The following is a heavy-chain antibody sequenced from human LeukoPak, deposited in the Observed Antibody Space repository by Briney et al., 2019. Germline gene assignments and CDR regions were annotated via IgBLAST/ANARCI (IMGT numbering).Heavy chain of an antibody. CDR1: GFTFSSYA. CDR2: TSGSGGST. V-gene: IGHV3-23*01. J-gene: IGHJ4*02. Sequence: GGSLRLSCAASGFTFSSYAMSWVRQAPGKGLEWVSGTSGSGGSTYYAGSVKGRFTISRDNSKNTLYLQMNSLRVEDTAVYYCAKNGGTQCYSHLDSWGQGTLVTVSS. CDR3: AKNGGTQCYSHLDS. D-gene: IGHD2-15*01.